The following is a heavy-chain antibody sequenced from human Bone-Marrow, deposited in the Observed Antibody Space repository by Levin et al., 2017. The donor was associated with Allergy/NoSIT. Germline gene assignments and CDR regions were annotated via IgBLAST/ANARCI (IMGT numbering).Heavy chain of an antibody. V-gene: IGHV3-23*01. CDR2: ISGSGVRR. CDR1: GFSFSTYS. Sequence: SCAASGFSFSTYSMSWVRQAPGKGLEWVSAISGSGVRRYYADSVKGRFTISRDNSKNTLFLEMNSLRTDDTAVYYCTKEGGIVGVDYWGQGTLVTVSS. D-gene: IGHD1-26*01. CDR3: TKEGGIVGVDY. J-gene: IGHJ4*02.